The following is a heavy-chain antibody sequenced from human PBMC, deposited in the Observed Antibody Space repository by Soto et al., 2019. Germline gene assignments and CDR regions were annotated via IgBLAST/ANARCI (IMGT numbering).Heavy chain of an antibody. D-gene: IGHD2-15*01. Sequence: EVQLVESGGGLVQPGGSLRLSCAASGFTFSSYWMHWVRQAPGKGLVWVSRINSDGSSTSYADSVKGRFTISRDNAKNTLYLHMNRLRAEDTAVYYCAREAVVVAAEDYWGQGTLVTVSS. V-gene: IGHV3-74*01. CDR3: AREAVVVAAEDY. CDR1: GFTFSSYW. J-gene: IGHJ4*02. CDR2: INSDGSST.